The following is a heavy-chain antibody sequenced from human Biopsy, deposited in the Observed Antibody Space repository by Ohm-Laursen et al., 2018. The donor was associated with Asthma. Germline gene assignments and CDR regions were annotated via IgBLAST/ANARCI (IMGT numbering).Heavy chain of an antibody. Sequence: TQTLTLTSSFSGFSLRTPGVGVGWIRQSPGKALEWLALIYWDDYNLFRPSLKRRLTITKDPSKNQEVLTMTKMDPVDSGTYYCALSQDSGFDDHSPSWFDPWGQGTLVTVSS. D-gene: IGHD3-9*01. CDR3: ALSQDSGFDDHSPSWFDP. J-gene: IGHJ5*02. CDR1: GFSLRTPGVG. V-gene: IGHV2-5*02. CDR2: IYWDDYN.